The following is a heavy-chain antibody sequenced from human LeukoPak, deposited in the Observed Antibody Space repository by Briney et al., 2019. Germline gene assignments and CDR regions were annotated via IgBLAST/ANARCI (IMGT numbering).Heavy chain of an antibody. CDR3: ARGVKVRGVNYYAMDV. CDR1: GFTFSTYS. D-gene: IGHD3-10*01. V-gene: IGHV3-48*04. CDR2: INSSSRTI. J-gene: IGHJ6*02. Sequence: GGSLRLSCAASGFTFSTYSMTWVRQAPGKGLEWVSYINSSSRTIFYADSVKGRFTISRDDAKNSLFLQMSSLRAEDTAVYYCARGVKVRGVNYYAMDVWGQGTTVTVSS.